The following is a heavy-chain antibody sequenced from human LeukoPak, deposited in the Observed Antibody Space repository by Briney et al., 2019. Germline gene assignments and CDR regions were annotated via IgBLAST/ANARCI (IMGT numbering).Heavy chain of an antibody. CDR1: GGSISSGGYY. V-gene: IGHV4-31*03. CDR2: IYYSGST. Sequence: SETLSLTCTVSGGSISSGGYYWSWIRQHPGKGPEWIGYIYYSGSTYYNPSLKSRVTISVDTSKNQFSLKLSSVTAADTAVYYCARVQRITMVRGDLGPAKWGQGTLVTVSS. CDR3: ARVQRITMVRGDLGPAK. J-gene: IGHJ4*02. D-gene: IGHD3-10*01.